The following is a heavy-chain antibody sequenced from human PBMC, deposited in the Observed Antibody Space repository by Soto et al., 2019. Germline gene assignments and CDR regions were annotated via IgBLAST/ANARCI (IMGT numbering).Heavy chain of an antibody. CDR1: GGSVSSSKW. D-gene: IGHD2-21*01. J-gene: IGHJ6*02. CDR2: IYHSGST. CDR3: ARDLFEYYYGMDV. Sequence: XTLSLPCAVSGGSVSSSKWGSWVRQPPGKGLEWIGEIYHSGSTNYNPSLKSRVTISVDKSKNQFSLKLRSVTAADTDVYYCARDLFEYYYGMDVRGQGTTVTVSS. V-gene: IGHV4-4*02.